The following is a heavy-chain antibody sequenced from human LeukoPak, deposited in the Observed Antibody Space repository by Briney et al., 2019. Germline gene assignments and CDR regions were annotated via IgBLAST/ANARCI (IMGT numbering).Heavy chain of an antibody. CDR3: TRDRTTITFFEL. CDR1: GFSISSYW. CDR2: IRPYGPTP. J-gene: IGHJ4*02. Sequence: GGSLRLSCAASGFSISSYWMHWVREGPGKGLVWVSRIRPYGPTPGYASSVSARFPPSIANPSNTLYLQINSLRAEDSAVYYCTRDRTTITFFELWGQGTLVTVSS. V-gene: IGHV3-74*01. D-gene: IGHD4-11*01.